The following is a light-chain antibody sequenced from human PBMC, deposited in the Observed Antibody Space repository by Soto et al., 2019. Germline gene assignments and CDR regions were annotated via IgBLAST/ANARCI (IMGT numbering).Light chain of an antibody. CDR1: QRIVHSDGNTY. Sequence: PLSLCVTRLVQDYISCRSSQRIVHSDGNTYLSWFHQRTGQSPRRLIYKASNRDSGVPDRFSGSGSGNDMTLKISRLESEDAGVSSFMKGPHWPPFTFVQAPLLEIK. CDR2: KAS. V-gene: IGKV2-30*02. CDR3: MKGPHWPPFT. J-gene: IGKJ5*01.